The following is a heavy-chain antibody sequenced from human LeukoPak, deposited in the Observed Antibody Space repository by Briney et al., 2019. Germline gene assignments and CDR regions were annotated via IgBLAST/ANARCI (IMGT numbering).Heavy chain of an antibody. J-gene: IGHJ4*02. CDR1: GFSFSDYY. CDR3: ARVKVGGEYCFDF. CDR2: ISSSSYT. D-gene: IGHD3-16*01. V-gene: IGHV3-11*06. Sequence: GGSLRLSCAVSGFSFSDYYMSWIRQAPGKGLEWVSYISSSSYTNYADSVKGRFTISRGNAQNSLYLQTNSLRAEDTAVYYCARVKVGGEYCFDFWGQGTLVTVSS.